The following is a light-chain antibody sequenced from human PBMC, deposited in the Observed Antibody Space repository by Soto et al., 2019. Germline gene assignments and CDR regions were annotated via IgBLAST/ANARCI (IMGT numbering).Light chain of an antibody. V-gene: IGLV4-69*01. Sequence: QPVLTQSPSASASLGASVKLTCTLSSGHSSYAIAWHQQQPEKGPRYLMTLNSDGSHSKGDGLPDRFSGSISGAERYLTISSLHSEDEADYYCQTRGTGDWVFGGGTKVTVL. CDR3: QTRGTGDWV. CDR1: SGHSSYA. J-gene: IGLJ3*02. CDR2: LNSDGSH.